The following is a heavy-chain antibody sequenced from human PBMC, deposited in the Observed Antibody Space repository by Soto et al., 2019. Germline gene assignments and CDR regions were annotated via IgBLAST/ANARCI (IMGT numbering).Heavy chain of an antibody. Sequence: QVQLVQSGAEVKKPGSSVKVSCKASGGTFSSYAISWVRQAPGQGLEWMGGIIPIFGTANYAQKFQGRLTITAGESTSTAYMELRSLRSEDTAVYYCATRLTTLTTTVLPFDYWGQETLVTVSS. CDR3: ATRLTTLTTTVLPFDY. V-gene: IGHV1-69*01. CDR1: GGTFSSYA. CDR2: IIPIFGTA. J-gene: IGHJ4*02. D-gene: IGHD4-17*01.